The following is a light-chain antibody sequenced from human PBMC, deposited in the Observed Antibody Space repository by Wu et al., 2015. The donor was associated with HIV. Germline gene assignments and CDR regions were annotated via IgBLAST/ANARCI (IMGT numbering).Light chain of an antibody. CDR3: QQYGSSPPLT. CDR2: GAS. J-gene: IGKJ4*01. CDR1: QSISTY. Sequence: EIVLTQSPATLSSSPGERATLSCRASQSISTYLAWYQQKPGQAPSLLIYGASSRATGIPDRFSGSGSGTDFTLTISRLEPEDFAVYYCQQYGSSPPLTFGGGTKVEIK. V-gene: IGKV3-20*01.